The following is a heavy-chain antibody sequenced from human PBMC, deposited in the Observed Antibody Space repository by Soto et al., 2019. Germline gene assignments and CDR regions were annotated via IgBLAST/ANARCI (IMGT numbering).Heavy chain of an antibody. D-gene: IGHD3-10*01. V-gene: IGHV4-30-2*01. CDR1: GGSISSGGYS. CDR2: IYHSGST. J-gene: IGHJ4*02. Sequence: SETLSLTCAVSGGSISSGGYSWSWIRQPPGKGLEWIGYIYHSGSTYYNPSLKSRVTISVDRSKNQFSLKLSSVTAADTAVYYCARVYGSGSYLVFDYWGQGTLVTVSS. CDR3: ARVYGSGSYLVFDY.